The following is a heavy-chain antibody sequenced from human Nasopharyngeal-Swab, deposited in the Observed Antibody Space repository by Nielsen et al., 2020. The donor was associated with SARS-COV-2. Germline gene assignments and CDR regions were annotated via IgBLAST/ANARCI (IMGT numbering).Heavy chain of an antibody. CDR3: AKRYCSSTSCYGAPYFDL. D-gene: IGHD2-2*01. J-gene: IGHJ2*01. CDR1: GFTVSSNY. CDR2: ISSTGSTI. Sequence: GGSLRLSCAASGFTVSSNYMSWVRQAPGKGLEWVSYISSTGSTINYADSVKGRVTISRDNAKNSLYLQMNSLRAEDTAVYYCAKRYCSSTSCYGAPYFDLWGRGTLVTVSS. V-gene: IGHV3-11*01.